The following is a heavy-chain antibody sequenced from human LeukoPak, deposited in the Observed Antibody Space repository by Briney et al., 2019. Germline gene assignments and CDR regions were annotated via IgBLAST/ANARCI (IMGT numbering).Heavy chain of an antibody. CDR2: IYYSGST. Sequence: SETLSLTCADSGYSISSGYYWGWIRQPPGKGLEWIGRIYYSGSTYYNPSLKSRVTISVDTSKNQFSLKLSSVTAADTAVYYCARTYYDILTGYPPDAFDIWGQGTMVTVSS. J-gene: IGHJ3*02. CDR3: ARTYYDILTGYPPDAFDI. V-gene: IGHV4-38-2*01. CDR1: GYSISSGYY. D-gene: IGHD3-9*01.